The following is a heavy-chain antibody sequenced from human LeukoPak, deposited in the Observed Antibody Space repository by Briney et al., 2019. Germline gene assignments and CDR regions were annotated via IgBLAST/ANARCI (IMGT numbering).Heavy chain of an antibody. Sequence: ASVKVSCKASPDTFTRYGMTWVRQAPGQGLEWMGWIRAYNGDTNYAQKFQGRVTMTAERSTNAAYMELRGLTFDDTAVFYCATTTATSGSSLYWGQGTLANVAS. CDR1: PDTFTRYG. D-gene: IGHD6-19*01. J-gene: IGHJ4*02. CDR2: IRAYNGDT. V-gene: IGHV1-18*01. CDR3: ATTTATSGSSLY.